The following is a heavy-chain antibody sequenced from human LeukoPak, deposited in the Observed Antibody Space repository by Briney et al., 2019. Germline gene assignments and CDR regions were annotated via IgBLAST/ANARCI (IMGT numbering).Heavy chain of an antibody. CDR2: INYSGST. CDR1: GGSISSSSYY. CDR3: ARVVQYDQEGAFDI. D-gene: IGHD1-1*01. V-gene: IGHV4-39*07. Sequence: PSETLSLTCTVSGGSISSSSYYWGWIRQPPGKGLEWIGSINYSGSTNYNPSLKSRVTISVDTSKNQFSLKLSSVTAADTAVYYCARVVQYDQEGAFDIWGQGTMVTVSS. J-gene: IGHJ3*02.